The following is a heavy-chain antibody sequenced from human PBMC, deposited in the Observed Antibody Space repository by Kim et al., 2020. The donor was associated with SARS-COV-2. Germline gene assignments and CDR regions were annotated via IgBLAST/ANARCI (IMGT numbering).Heavy chain of an antibody. CDR3: ARGGGCSGGSCYSVDY. Sequence: PSLKSRLTKSVDTSKSQLSLKLSSVTAADTAVYYCARGGGCSGGSCYSVDYWGQGTLVTVSS. J-gene: IGHJ4*02. V-gene: IGHV4-34*01. D-gene: IGHD2-15*01.